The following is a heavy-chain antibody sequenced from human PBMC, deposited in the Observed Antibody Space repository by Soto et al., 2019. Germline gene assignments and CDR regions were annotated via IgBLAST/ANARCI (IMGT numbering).Heavy chain of an antibody. CDR1: GFSLSTGGMG. Sequence: QITLKESGPTLVKPTQTLTLTCTFSGFSLSTGGMGVGWIRQPPGKALEWLALIYWDGDRRYSPSLMNRLTIAKASSKNQVVLTMTNMDPVDTATYYCVHSRCGGDCLQSYSSHYYYGMDIWGQGTTVTVSS. D-gene: IGHD2-21*02. J-gene: IGHJ6*02. CDR3: VHSRCGGDCLQSYSSHYYYGMDI. CDR2: IYWDGDR. V-gene: IGHV2-5*02.